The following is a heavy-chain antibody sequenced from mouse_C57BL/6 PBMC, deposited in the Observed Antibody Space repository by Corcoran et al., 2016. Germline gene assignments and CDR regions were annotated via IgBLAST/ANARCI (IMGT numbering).Heavy chain of an antibody. Sequence: QVQLQQSGPELVKPGASVKISCKASGYSFTSYYIHWVKQRLGQGLEWIGWIYPGSGNTKYNEKFKGKATLTADTSSSTAYIQVSSLTSEDSAVDYCARSYYYGSNWGQGTTLTVSS. CDR1: GYSFTSYY. CDR2: IYPGSGNT. J-gene: IGHJ2*01. V-gene: IGHV1-66*01. D-gene: IGHD1-1*01. CDR3: ARSYYYGSN.